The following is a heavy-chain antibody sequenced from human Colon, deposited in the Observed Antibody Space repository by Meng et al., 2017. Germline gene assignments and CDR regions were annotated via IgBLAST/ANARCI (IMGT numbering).Heavy chain of an antibody. CDR1: GFTFSSYW. CDR2: IKPDGSER. J-gene: IGHJ3*01. D-gene: IGHD2-21*02. CDR3: VREQTYCGGDCYSGPQAFDV. Sequence: GGSLRLSCVASGFTFSSYWMSWVRLAPGKGLEWVATIKPDGSERYYVDSVKGRLTMSRDNAKNSVDLQMSSLRDEDTAVYYCVREQTYCGGDCYSGPQAFDVWGRGTMVTVS. V-gene: IGHV3-7*01.